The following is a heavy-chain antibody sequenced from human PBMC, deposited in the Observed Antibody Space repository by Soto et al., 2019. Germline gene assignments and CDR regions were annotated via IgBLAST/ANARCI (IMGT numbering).Heavy chain of an antibody. V-gene: IGHV3-11*01. CDR1: GFTFSDYS. Sequence: QEQLVESGGGLVKPGGSLRLSCAASGFTFSDYSMSWIRQPPGKGLEWISYIRSTDSSIFYADSVKGRFTISRDNARSSLYLQMESLRAEDTAGYYCARRSAVTTSHSFDIWGQGTMVTASS. CDR2: IRSTDSSI. J-gene: IGHJ3*02. D-gene: IGHD4-17*01. CDR3: ARRSAVTTSHSFDI.